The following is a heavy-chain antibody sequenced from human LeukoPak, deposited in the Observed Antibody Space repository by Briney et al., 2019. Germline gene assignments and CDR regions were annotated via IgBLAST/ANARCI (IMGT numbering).Heavy chain of an antibody. CDR1: GFSFGDYA. Sequence: GGSLRLSCTGSGFSFGDYAMSWVRQAPGKGLEWVGFIRSKSSGGTTEYAASEEGRFTISRDDSKSIAYLQMNSLKMEDTAIYYCARSRGSRYSGSYLDWGRGTLVTVSS. CDR2: IRSKSSGGTT. V-gene: IGHV3-49*04. D-gene: IGHD1-26*01. J-gene: IGHJ4*02. CDR3: ARSRGSRYSGSYLD.